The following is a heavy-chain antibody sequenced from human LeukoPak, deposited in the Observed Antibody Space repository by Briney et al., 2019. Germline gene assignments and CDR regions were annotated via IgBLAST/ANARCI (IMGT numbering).Heavy chain of an antibody. J-gene: IGHJ4*02. CDR2: INAGNGNT. V-gene: IGHV1-3*01. Sequence: GASVKVSCKASGYTFTSYAMHWERQAPGQRLEWMGWINAGNGNTKYSQKFQGRVTITRDTSASIAYMELSSLRSEDTAVYYCASPVANSYGFGYWGQGTLVTVSS. D-gene: IGHD5-18*01. CDR3: ASPVANSYGFGY. CDR1: GYTFTSYA.